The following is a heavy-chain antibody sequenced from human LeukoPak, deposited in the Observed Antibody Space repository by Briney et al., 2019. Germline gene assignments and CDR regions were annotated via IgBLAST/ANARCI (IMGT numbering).Heavy chain of an antibody. D-gene: IGHD6-13*01. V-gene: IGHV3-23*01. CDR2: ISDTGSST. CDR3: ARAIAAAGTDY. J-gene: IGHJ4*02. CDR1: GFTFSNYA. Sequence: GGSLRLSCAASGFTFSNYAMSWVRQAPGKGLEWVSTISDTGSSTYYADSVKGRFTISRDNSKNTLYLQMNSLRAEDTAVYYCARAIAAAGTDYWGQGTLVTVSS.